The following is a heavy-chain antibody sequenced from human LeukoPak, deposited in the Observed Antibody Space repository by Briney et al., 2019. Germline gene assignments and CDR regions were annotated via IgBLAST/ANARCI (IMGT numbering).Heavy chain of an antibody. Sequence: PGGSLRLSCAASGFTFSDYYMSWIRQAPGKGLEWVSYISSSGSTIYYADSVKGRFTISRDNAKNSLYLQMNSLRAEDTAVYYCARDNWVVRGYYYYYYMDVWGKGTTVTVSS. D-gene: IGHD3-10*01. CDR3: ARDNWVVRGYYYYYYMDV. J-gene: IGHJ6*03. CDR1: GFTFSDYY. V-gene: IGHV3-11*01. CDR2: ISSSGSTI.